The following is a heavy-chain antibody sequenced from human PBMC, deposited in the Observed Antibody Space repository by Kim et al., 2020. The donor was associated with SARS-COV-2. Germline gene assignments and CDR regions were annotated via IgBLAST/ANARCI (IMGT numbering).Heavy chain of an antibody. CDR1: GGSISSSSYY. D-gene: IGHD3-22*01. V-gene: IGHV4-39*01. CDR2: IYYSGST. J-gene: IGHJ6*02. CDR3: ARLDSSGSLYYYYGMDV. Sequence: SETLSLTCTVSGGSISSSSYYWGWIRQPPGKGLEWIGSIYYSGSTYYNPSLKSRVTISVDTSKNQFSLKLSSVTAADTAVYYCARLDSSGSLYYYYGMDVWGQGTTVTVSS.